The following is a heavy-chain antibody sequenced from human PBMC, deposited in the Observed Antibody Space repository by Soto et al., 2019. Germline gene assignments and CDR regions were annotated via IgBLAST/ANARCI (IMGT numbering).Heavy chain of an antibody. D-gene: IGHD6-13*01. CDR2: ISNNGAHT. CDR3: ARRGYGSRWPNVYMDV. V-gene: IGHV3-64*01. Sequence: EAQLVESGGGLVQPGGSLRLSCAASGFTFSNYEMHWVRQAPGKGLEYVSGISNNGAHTDYAKSVKGRFTISRDNSEKTLDLQMGSLRAEAMALYYCARRGYGSRWPNVYMDVWGKGTTVTVSS. CDR1: GFTFSNYE. J-gene: IGHJ6*03.